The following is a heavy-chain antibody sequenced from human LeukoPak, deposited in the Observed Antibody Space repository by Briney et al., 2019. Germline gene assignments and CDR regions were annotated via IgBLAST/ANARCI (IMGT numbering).Heavy chain of an antibody. J-gene: IGHJ5*02. CDR1: GGSISSSNDY. CDR2: IYSSGST. D-gene: IGHD6-13*01. CDR3: ARGRGIAAAGTFDP. V-gene: IGHV4-39*01. Sequence: SETLSLTCAVSGGSISSSNDYWGWIRQPPGKGLEWIGSIYSSGSTYYNPSLKSRVTISVDTSKNQFSLKLNSVTAADTAVYYCARGRGIAAAGTFDPWGQGTLVTVSS.